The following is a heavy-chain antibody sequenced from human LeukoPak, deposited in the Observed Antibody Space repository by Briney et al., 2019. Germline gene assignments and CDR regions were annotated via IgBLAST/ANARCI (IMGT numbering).Heavy chain of an antibody. V-gene: IGHV3-7*01. CDR2: IKQDGSEK. J-gene: IGHJ6*03. CDR1: GFTFSRYW. Sequence: GGSLRLSCAASGFTFSRYWMSWIRQAPGKGLEWVANIKQDGSEKNYVDSVKGRFTISRDNAKNSLSLQMKSLRAEDAAVYYCASVSITVAERDYMDVWGKGTTVTVSS. CDR3: ASVSITVAERDYMDV. D-gene: IGHD6-19*01.